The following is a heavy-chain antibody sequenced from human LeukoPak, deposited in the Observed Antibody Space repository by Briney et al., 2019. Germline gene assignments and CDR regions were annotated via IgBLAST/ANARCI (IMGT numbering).Heavy chain of an antibody. CDR2: IHIDDIT. CDR3: XXXXXXXEFRYYHYMDV. Sequence: GGSLRLSCAASGFTLSNNFVTWVRQAPGRGLEWVSVIHIDDITYTIDSVKGRFTISRDNSKNMLYLQMNNLRAEDTAVYYFXXXXXXXEFRYYHYMDVWGKGTTVTVS. CDR1: GFTLSNNF. V-gene: IGHV3-53*01. J-gene: IGHJ6*03.